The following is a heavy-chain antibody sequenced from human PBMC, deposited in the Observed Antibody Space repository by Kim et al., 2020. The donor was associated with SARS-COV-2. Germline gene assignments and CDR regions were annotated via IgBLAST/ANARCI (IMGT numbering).Heavy chain of an antibody. CDR3: AKHWGSGTYYNYFDY. D-gene: IGHD3-10*01. CDR1: GFIFSNYA. J-gene: IGHJ4*02. CDR2: ISGSGDRT. Sequence: GGSLRLSCAGSGFIFSNYAASWVRQAPGKGLEWVSAISGSGDRTFYTDSVRGRVTISRDNSKNTVYLQLNGLRVEDAAVYYCAKHWGSGTYYNYFDYWGQGSLVTVSS. V-gene: IGHV3-23*01.